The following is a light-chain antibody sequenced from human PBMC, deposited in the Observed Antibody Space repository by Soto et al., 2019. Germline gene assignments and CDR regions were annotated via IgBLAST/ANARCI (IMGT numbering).Light chain of an antibody. J-gene: IGLJ3*02. V-gene: IGLV2-23*02. Sequence: QSVLTQPASVSGSPGQSITISCTGSSSDVGVSNLVSWYQQHPGKAPKLIIYEVSQRPSGVSNRFSGSKSGNTASLTISGLQADDGGDYYCCSXXXXXWLFGXGT. CDR1: SSDVGVSNL. CDR3: CSXXXXXWL. CDR2: EVS.